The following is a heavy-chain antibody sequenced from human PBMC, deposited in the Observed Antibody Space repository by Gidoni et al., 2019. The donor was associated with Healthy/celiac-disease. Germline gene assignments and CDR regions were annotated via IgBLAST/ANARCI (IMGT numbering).Heavy chain of an antibody. D-gene: IGHD3-10*01. Sequence: QVQLQQWGAGLLKPSETLSLTCAVYGGSFSGYYGSWIRQPPGKGLEWIGEINHSGSTNYNPSLKSRVTISVDTSKNQFSLKLSSVTAADTAVYYCARGGVYDYWGQGTLVTVSS. CDR2: INHSGST. V-gene: IGHV4-34*01. J-gene: IGHJ4*02. CDR3: ARGGVYDY. CDR1: GGSFSGYY.